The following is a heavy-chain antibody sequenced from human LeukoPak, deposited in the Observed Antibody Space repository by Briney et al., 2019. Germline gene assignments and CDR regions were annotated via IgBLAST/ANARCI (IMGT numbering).Heavy chain of an antibody. J-gene: IGHJ5*02. V-gene: IGHV3-21*01. CDR3: ARDDAGDYNDWFGP. CDR1: GFNFNTYN. CDR2: ISSRSRDI. Sequence: GGSLRLSCAASGFNFNTYNMNWVRQAPGKGLEWVSAISSRSRDIYYADSVKGRFTISRDNAKNSLYLQMSSLRAEDTAVYYCARDDAGDYNDWFGPWGQGTLVTVSS. D-gene: IGHD4-11*01.